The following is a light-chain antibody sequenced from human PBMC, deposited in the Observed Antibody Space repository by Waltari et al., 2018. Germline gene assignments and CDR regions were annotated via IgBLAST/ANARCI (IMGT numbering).Light chain of an antibody. V-gene: IGLV3-19*01. CDR1: SLRSYY. CDR2: GKN. J-gene: IGLJ2*01. CDR3: NSRDSSGNPLVA. Sequence: SSELTQDPAVSVALGQTVRITCQGDSLRSYYASWYQQKAGQAPVLFIYGKNNRPSGIPDRFSGSSSGNTASLTITRAQAEDEADYYCNSRDSSGNPLVAFGGGTKLTVL.